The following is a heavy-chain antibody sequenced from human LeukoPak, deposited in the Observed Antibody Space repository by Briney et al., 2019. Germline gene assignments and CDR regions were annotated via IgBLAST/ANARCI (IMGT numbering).Heavy chain of an antibody. Sequence: PGGSLRLSCAASGFTFSSYWMSWVRQAPGKGLQWVANIREDGSERYYVDSVKGRFTISRDNAKNPLYLQMNSLRAEDTALYYCALPAPYYYYGLVVWGKGTTVTVSS. J-gene: IGHJ6*04. V-gene: IGHV3-7*03. CDR1: GFTFSSYW. CDR2: IREDGSER. CDR3: ALPAPYYYYGLVV. D-gene: IGHD1-14*01.